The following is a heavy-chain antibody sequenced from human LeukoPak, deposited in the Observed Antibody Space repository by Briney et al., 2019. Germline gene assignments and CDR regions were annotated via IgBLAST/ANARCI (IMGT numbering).Heavy chain of an antibody. J-gene: IGHJ5*02. CDR3: VRDIQWRFDP. CDR1: GYIFTSYG. D-gene: IGHD2-8*01. CDR2: VSTNKGNT. V-gene: IGHV1-18*01. Sequence: ASVKVSCKASGYIFTSYGISWVRQAPGQGLEWMGWVSTNKGNTNYAQRLQGRVTMTTDTSTSTAYMELRSLRSDDTAIYYCVRDIQWRFDPWGQGTLVTVSS.